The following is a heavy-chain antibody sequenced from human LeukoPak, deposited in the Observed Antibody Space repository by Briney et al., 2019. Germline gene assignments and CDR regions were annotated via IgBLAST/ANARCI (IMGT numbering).Heavy chain of an antibody. Sequence: GSSVKVSCKASGGTFSSYAISWVRQAPGQGLEWMGGIIPIFGTANYAQKFQGRVTMTTDTSTNTAYMELRSLRPDDTAVYYCARGLEFRVLTFSSLGFVDYWGQGTLVTVSS. J-gene: IGHJ4*02. CDR2: IIPIFGTA. CDR3: ARGLEFRVLTFSSLGFVDY. D-gene: IGHD6-19*01. V-gene: IGHV1-69*05. CDR1: GGTFSSYA.